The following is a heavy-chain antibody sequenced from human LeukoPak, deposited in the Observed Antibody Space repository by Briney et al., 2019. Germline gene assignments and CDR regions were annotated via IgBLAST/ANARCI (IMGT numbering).Heavy chain of an antibody. CDR3: AKDVAAAGTLRTYVY. D-gene: IGHD6-13*01. Sequence: QSGGSLRLSCAASGFTFSSYAMSWVRQAPGKGLEWVSAISGSGGSTYYADSVKGRFTISRDNSKNTLYLQMNSLRAEDTAVYYCAKDVAAAGTLRTYVYWGQGTLVNVSS. CDR2: ISGSGGST. V-gene: IGHV3-23*01. J-gene: IGHJ4*02. CDR1: GFTFSSYA.